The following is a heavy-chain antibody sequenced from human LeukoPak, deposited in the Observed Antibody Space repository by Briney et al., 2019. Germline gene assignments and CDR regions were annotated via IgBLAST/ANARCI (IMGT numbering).Heavy chain of an antibody. D-gene: IGHD2-15*01. CDR1: GFTFSDYY. V-gene: IGHV3-11*05. CDR2: VNSGSSYI. J-gene: IGHJ3*02. CDR3: TRELYGGNAFDI. Sequence: PGGSLRLSCSASGFTFSDYYMRWIRQAPGKGLEWVSSVNSGSSYINYADSVKGRFTISRDNAKNSLYLQMNSLRAEDTAVYYCTRELYGGNAFDIWGQGTMVTVSS.